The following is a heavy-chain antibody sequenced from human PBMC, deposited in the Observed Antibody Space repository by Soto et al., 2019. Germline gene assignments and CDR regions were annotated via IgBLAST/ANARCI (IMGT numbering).Heavy chain of an antibody. J-gene: IGHJ4*02. D-gene: IGHD2-15*01. CDR3: ARDYPRYCSGGSCYGPYFDY. Sequence: PGGSLRLSCAASGFTVSSNYMSWVRQAPGKGLEWVSVIYSGGSTYYADSVKGRFTISRDNSKNTLYLQMNSLRAEDTAVYYCARDYPRYCSGGSCYGPYFDYWGQGTLVTVSS. CDR2: IYSGGST. CDR1: GFTVSSNY. V-gene: IGHV3-66*01.